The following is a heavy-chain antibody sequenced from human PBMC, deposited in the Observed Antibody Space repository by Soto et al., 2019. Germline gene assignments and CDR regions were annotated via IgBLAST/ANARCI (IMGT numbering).Heavy chain of an antibody. CDR1: GDSFNDYY. CDR2: INTNGGVT. V-gene: IGHV1-2*04. Sequence: QVQLVQSGAEVRKPGASVTVSCRSSGDSFNDYYIHWVRQAPGQGFEWMGWINTNGGVTKYAQKFQGWVSMTRETSIRTVYMQLSRLRSDDTAVYYCARESGGATATLDYYYFYMDVWGTGTTVTVSS. CDR3: ARESGGATATLDYYYFYMDV. J-gene: IGHJ6*03. D-gene: IGHD5-12*01.